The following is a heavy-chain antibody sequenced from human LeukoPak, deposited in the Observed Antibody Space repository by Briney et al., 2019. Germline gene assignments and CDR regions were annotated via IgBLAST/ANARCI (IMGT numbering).Heavy chain of an antibody. CDR3: ARLDGARVEQQLFDY. Sequence: GESLKTSCKGSGYSFTSYWIGWVRQMPGKGLEWMGIIYPGDSDTRYSPSFQGQVTFSADKSISTAYLQWSSLKASDTPMYYCARLDGARVEQQLFDYWGQGTLVTVSS. CDR1: GYSFTSYW. D-gene: IGHD6-13*01. CDR2: IYPGDSDT. V-gene: IGHV5-51*01. J-gene: IGHJ4*02.